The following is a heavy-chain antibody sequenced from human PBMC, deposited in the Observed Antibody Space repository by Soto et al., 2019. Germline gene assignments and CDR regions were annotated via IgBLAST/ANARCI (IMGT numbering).Heavy chain of an antibody. CDR3: AKDKPGTTSFDY. CDR2: LGVRST. V-gene: IGHV3-23*01. Sequence: EVQLLESGGGLVQPGGSLRLSCAASGFTFSNYAMSWVRQAPGMGLEWVSTLGVRSTYYADSVKGRFTISRDNSNNALYLQMNSLRVGDTAVYYCAKDKPGTTSFDYWGQGTLVTVSS. D-gene: IGHD1-1*01. J-gene: IGHJ4*02. CDR1: GFTFSNYA.